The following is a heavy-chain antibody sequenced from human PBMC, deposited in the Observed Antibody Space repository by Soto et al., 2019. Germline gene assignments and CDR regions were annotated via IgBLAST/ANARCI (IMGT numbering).Heavy chain of an antibody. V-gene: IGHV3-74*03. CDR1: GFTFGSYW. Sequence: PGGSLRLSCAASGFTFGSYWMDWVRQAPGKGLEWVSRINGDGRRTTYADSVKGRFTISRDNAGNTLFLQMNRLRGDDTAIYYCAREWDVAARPGSQRLDHWGQGTLVTVSS. D-gene: IGHD6-6*01. CDR3: AREWDVAARPGSQRLDH. CDR2: INGDGRRT. J-gene: IGHJ4*02.